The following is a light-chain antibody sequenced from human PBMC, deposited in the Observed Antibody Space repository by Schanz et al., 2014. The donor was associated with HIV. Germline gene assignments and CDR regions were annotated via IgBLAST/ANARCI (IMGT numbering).Light chain of an antibody. CDR3: QQSYSTPPWT. Sequence: DIQMTQSPSSLSASVGDRVTITCRASQSISSYLNWYQQKPGKAPKLPIYAASSLQSGVPSRFSGSGSGTDFTLAISSLQPEDFATYFCQQSYSTPPWTFGQGTKLVIK. V-gene: IGKV1-39*01. CDR1: QSISSY. J-gene: IGKJ1*01. CDR2: AAS.